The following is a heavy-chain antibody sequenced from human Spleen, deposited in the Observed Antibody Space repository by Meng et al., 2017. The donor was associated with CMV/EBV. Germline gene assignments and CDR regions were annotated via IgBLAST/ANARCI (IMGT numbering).Heavy chain of an antibody. CDR1: GYTFTSYD. CDR2: MNPNSGNT. V-gene: IGHV1-8*01. Sequence: ASVKVSCKASGYTFTSYDINWVRQATGQGLEWMGWMNPNSGNTGYAQKCQGRVTMTRNTSISTAYMELSSLRSEDTAVYYCARGRYCSSTSCYVVGSPAGYWGQGTLVTVSS. J-gene: IGHJ4*02. D-gene: IGHD2-2*01. CDR3: ARGRYCSSTSCYVVGSPAGY.